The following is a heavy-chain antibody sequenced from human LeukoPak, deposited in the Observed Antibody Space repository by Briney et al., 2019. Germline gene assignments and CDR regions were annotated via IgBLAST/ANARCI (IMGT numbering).Heavy chain of an antibody. CDR1: GYTFTSYG. J-gene: IGHJ3*02. Sequence: ASVTVSCTASGYTFTSYGISWVRQAPGQGLEWMGWISAYNGNTNYAQKLQGRVTMTTDTSTITAYMELRSLRSDDTAVYYCARRNSGSYFHDAFDIWGQGTMVTVSS. D-gene: IGHD1-26*01. CDR2: ISAYNGNT. V-gene: IGHV1-18*01. CDR3: ARRNSGSYFHDAFDI.